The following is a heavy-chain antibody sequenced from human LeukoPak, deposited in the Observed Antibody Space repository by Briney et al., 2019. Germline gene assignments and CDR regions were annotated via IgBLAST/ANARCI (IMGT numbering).Heavy chain of an antibody. Sequence: GGSLRLSCAASGFTFSSYGMHWVRQAPGKGLEWVGRIKSKTDGGTTDYAAPVKGRFTISRDDSKNTLYLQMNSLKTEDTAVYYCTTRITMIVVVVFDYWGQGTLVTVSS. CDR3: TTRITMIVVVVFDY. CDR1: GFTFSSYG. CDR2: IKSKTDGGTT. D-gene: IGHD3-22*01. J-gene: IGHJ4*02. V-gene: IGHV3-15*01.